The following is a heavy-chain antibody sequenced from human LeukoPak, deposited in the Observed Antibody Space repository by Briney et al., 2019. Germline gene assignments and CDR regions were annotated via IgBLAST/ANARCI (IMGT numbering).Heavy chain of an antibody. CDR2: ISSSSSTI. J-gene: IGHJ3*02. D-gene: IGHD3-16*01. CDR3: ATNSPYDYEARAFDI. CDR1: GFTFSSYS. Sequence: GGSLRLSCAASGFTFSSYSMNWVRQAPGKGLEWVSYISSSSSTIYYADSVKGRFTISRDNAKNSLYLQMNSLRAEDTAVYYCATNSPYDYEARAFDIWGQGTMVTVSS. V-gene: IGHV3-48*01.